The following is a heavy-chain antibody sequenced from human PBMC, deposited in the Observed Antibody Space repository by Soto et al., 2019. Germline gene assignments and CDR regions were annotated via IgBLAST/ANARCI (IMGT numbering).Heavy chain of an antibody. CDR1: GYIFTSYY. J-gene: IGHJ5*02. CDR3: ARGVAGPLHWFDP. V-gene: IGHV1-46*01. D-gene: IGHD6-19*01. CDR2: INPFDGSR. Sequence: SVKVSCKASGYIFTSYYLHWVRQAPGQGLEWMGWINPFDGSRMFAQSFQGRVTMTRDTSTSTVYMELSSLRSEDTAVYYCARGVAGPLHWFDPWGQGTLVTVSS.